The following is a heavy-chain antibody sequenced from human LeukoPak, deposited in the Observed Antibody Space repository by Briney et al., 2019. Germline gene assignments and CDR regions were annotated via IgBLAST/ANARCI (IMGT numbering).Heavy chain of an antibody. Sequence: SETLSLTCAVYGGSFSGYYWSWIRQPPGKGLEWIGEINHSGSTNYNPSLKSRVTISVDTSKNQFSLKLSSVTAADTAVYYCAREPALDYWGQGTLVTVSS. D-gene: IGHD2-15*01. J-gene: IGHJ4*02. CDR2: INHSGST. V-gene: IGHV4-34*01. CDR3: AREPALDY. CDR1: GGSFSGYY.